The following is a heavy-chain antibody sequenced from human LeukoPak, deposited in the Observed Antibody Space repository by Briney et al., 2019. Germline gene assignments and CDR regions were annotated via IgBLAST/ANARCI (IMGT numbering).Heavy chain of an antibody. Sequence: GGSLRLSCTGSGFTFGDYAMNWVRQAPGKGLEWGGFIRSKNYGGTTEYAASVKGRFTISRDDSKSIAYLQMNSVKTEDTAVYYCTRVIVATKDYWGQGTLVTVSS. V-gene: IGHV3-49*04. CDR2: IRSKNYGGTT. D-gene: IGHD5-12*01. CDR3: TRVIVATKDY. J-gene: IGHJ4*02. CDR1: GFTFGDYA.